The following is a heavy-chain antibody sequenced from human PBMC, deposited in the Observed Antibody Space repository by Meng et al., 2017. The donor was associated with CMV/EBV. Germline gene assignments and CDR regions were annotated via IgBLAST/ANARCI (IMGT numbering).Heavy chain of an antibody. CDR1: GYTFTGHY. V-gene: IGHV1-2*02. CDR3: ARDLLGSYLQYYYYGMDV. Sequence: ASVKVSCKASGYTFTGHYMLWVRQAPGQGLEGVGWTNPNSGDTNYAQKFQGRVTMTRNMSISTAYMELSRLRSDDTAVYYCARDLLGSYLQYYYYGMDVWGQGTTVTVAS. D-gene: IGHD1-26*01. J-gene: IGHJ6*02. CDR2: TNPNSGDT.